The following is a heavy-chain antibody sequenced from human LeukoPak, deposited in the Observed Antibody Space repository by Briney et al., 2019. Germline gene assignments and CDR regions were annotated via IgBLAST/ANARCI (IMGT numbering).Heavy chain of an antibody. D-gene: IGHD6-13*01. CDR2: IYHSGNT. CDR3: ARRPNTGTYYFDY. CDR1: GYSISSGYY. J-gene: IGHJ4*02. V-gene: IGHV4-38-2*02. Sequence: PSETLSLTCTVSGYSISSGYYWVWIRQPPGKGLEWIGNIYHSGNTYYNPSLKSRVAMSVDTSKNQFSLKLSSVTAADTAVYYCARRPNTGTYYFDYWGQGTLVIVSS.